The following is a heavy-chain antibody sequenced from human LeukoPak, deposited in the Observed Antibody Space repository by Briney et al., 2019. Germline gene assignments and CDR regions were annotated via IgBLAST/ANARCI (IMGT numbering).Heavy chain of an antibody. D-gene: IGHD3-3*01. CDR2: ISSSSSTV. V-gene: IGHV3-48*01. CDR3: ARDSGTIFGVVIIGPGYYYGMDV. Sequence: GSLRLSCAASGFTFSSYNMNWVRQAPGKGLEWVSYISSSSSTVYYADSVKGRFTISRDNAKNSLYLQMNSLRAEDTAVYYCARDSGTIFGVVIIGPGYYYGMDVWGQGTTVTVSS. CDR1: GFTFSSYN. J-gene: IGHJ6*02.